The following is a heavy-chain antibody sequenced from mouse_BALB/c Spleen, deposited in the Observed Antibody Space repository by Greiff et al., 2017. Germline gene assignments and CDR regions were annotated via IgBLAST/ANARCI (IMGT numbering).Heavy chain of an antibody. CDR3: ARHSWNQGGGAMDY. J-gene: IGHJ4*01. CDR1: GFTFSSYY. D-gene: IGHD1-2*01. Sequence: DVMLVESGGGLVKLGGSLKLSCAASGFTFSSYYMSRVRQTPEKWLVLVAAINSNGGSTYYPDTVKGRFTISRDNAKNTLYLQMSSLKSEDTALYYCARHSWNQGGGAMDYWGQGTSVTVSS. CDR2: INSNGGST. V-gene: IGHV5-6-2*01.